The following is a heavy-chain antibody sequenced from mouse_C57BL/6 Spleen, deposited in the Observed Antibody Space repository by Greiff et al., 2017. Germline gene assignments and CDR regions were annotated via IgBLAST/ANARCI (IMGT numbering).Heavy chain of an antibody. V-gene: IGHV14-3*01. J-gene: IGHJ1*03. D-gene: IGHD1-1*01. CDR3: ARDCGSTHFDV. CDR1: GFNINNTY. Sequence: VQLQQSVAELVRPGASVKLSCTASGFNINNTYMHWVKQRPEQGLEWIGRIDPANGSTKYDPKFPGKATITADTSSNTAYLQLSSLTSEDTAIYYGARDCGSTHFDVWGTGTTVTVSS. CDR2: IDPANGST.